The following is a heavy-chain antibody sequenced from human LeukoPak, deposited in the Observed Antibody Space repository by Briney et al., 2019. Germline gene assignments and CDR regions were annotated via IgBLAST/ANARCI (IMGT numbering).Heavy chain of an antibody. J-gene: IGHJ5*02. D-gene: IGHD2-2*01. CDR2: IKQDGSEK. Sequence: GSLRLSCAASGFTFSSYWMSWVRQAPGKGLEWVANIKQDGSEKYYVDSVKGRFTISRDNAKNSLYLQMNSLRAEDTAVYYCARATRRGGYCSSTTCLNWFDPWGQGTLVTVSS. CDR3: ARATRRGGYCSSTTCLNWFDP. V-gene: IGHV3-7*01. CDR1: GFTFSSYW.